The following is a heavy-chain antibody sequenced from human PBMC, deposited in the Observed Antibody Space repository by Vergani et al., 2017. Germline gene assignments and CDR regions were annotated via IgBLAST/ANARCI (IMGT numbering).Heavy chain of an antibody. D-gene: IGHD2-2*01. CDR1: GFTFDDYA. J-gene: IGHJ4*02. CDR3: AKDSDCSGTSCYGGIDY. CDR2: ISWNSGSI. Sequence: EVQLVESGGGLVQPGRSLRLSCAALGFTFDDYAMHWVRQAPGKGLEWVTGISWNSGSIGYADSVKGRFTISRDKAKNSLYLQMNSLRAEDTALYYCAKDSDCSGTSCYGGIDYWGQGTLVTVSS. V-gene: IGHV3-9*01.